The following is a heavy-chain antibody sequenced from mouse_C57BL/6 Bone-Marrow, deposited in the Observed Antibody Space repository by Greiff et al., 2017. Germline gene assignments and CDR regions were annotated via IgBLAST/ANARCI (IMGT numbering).Heavy chain of an antibody. V-gene: IGHV3-6*01. Sequence: VQLVESGPGLVKPSQSLSLTCSVTGYSITSGYYWNWIRQFPGNKLEWMGYISYDGSNNYNPSLKNRISITRDTSKNQFFLKLNSVTTEDTATYYCARDTGDSWFAYWGQGTLVTVSA. D-gene: IGHD1-1*01. J-gene: IGHJ3*01. CDR1: GYSITSGYY. CDR3: ARDTGDSWFAY. CDR2: ISYDGSN.